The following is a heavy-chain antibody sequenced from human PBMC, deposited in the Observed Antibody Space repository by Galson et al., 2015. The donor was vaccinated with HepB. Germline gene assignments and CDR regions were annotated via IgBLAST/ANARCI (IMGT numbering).Heavy chain of an antibody. CDR2: INPHSGDT. CDR3: VRGLSGGWYFDP. Sequence: SVKVPCKASGYTFTDYYLHWVRQVPGQGLEWMGWINPHSGDTKFAQIFQGRVTLTKDASINTVYMELSRLRFDDTAVYYCVRGLSGGWYFDPWGQGTLVTVSS. CDR1: GYTFTDYY. D-gene: IGHD6-19*01. V-gene: IGHV1-2*02. J-gene: IGHJ5*02.